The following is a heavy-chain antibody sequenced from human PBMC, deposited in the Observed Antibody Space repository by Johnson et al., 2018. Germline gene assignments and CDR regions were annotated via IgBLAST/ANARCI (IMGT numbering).Heavy chain of an antibody. CDR1: GYSFSTYW. J-gene: IGHJ1*01. CDR3: AGHEGDATSGWYINHLRH. Sequence: EVQLVESGAEVKKPGESLKISCQGFGYSFSTYWLGWVRQVPGKGLEWMGVIYPGDSDARYSPSFRGQATRSADKSINTASLRWSSLKASDTAMYYCAGHEGDATSGWYINHLRHWGQGTLVTVSS. V-gene: IGHV5-51*01. D-gene: IGHD6-19*01. CDR2: IYPGDSDA.